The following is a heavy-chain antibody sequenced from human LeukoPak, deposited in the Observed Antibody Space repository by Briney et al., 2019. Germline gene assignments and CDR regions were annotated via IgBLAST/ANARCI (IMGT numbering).Heavy chain of an antibody. V-gene: IGHV7-4-1*02. CDR2: INTNTGNP. CDR3: ARITFIAVAGTSWFDP. D-gene: IGHD6-19*01. CDR1: GYTFTSYA. Sequence: GASVKVSCKASGYTFTSYAMNWVRQAPGQGLEWMGWINTNTGNPTYAQGFTGRFVFSLDTSVSTAYLQISSLKAEDTAVYYRARITFIAVAGTSWFDPWGQGTLVTVSS. J-gene: IGHJ5*02.